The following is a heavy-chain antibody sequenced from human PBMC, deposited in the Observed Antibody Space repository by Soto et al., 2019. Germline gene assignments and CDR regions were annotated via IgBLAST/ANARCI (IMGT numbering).Heavy chain of an antibody. CDR3: AKKVNSGPGSQYFDY. CDR2: FRTGGDDGTT. D-gene: IGHD3-10*01. V-gene: IGHV3-23*01. Sequence: GGSLRLSCAASGFTFSSYSMSWVRQAPGKGLEWVSGFRTGGDDGTTYYADSVKVRFTISRDNSKNTLFLQMNSLRAEDTAIYYCAKKVNSGPGSQYFDYWGQGTLVTVSS. CDR1: GFTFSSYS. J-gene: IGHJ4*02.